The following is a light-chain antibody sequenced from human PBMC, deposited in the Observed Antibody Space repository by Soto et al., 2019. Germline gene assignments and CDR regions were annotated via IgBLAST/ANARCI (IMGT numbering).Light chain of an antibody. Sequence: DIQMTQSPSSLSASVGDRVTITCQADQGISKSLSWYQQKPGMAPKLLIYDASNLETGVPSRFSGSGSGIDFTLNISSLQPEDFGRYYCQQYDDLPFTFGGGTKVEIK. J-gene: IGKJ4*01. CDR2: DAS. CDR1: QGISKS. V-gene: IGKV1-33*01. CDR3: QQYDDLPFT.